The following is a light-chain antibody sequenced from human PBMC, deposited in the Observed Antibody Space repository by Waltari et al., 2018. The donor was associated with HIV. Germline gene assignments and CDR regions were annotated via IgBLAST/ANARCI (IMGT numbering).Light chain of an antibody. Sequence: QLVLTQSPSASASLGASVKLTCTLSSGHSSNAIAWHQQQPEKGTRYLMRLNNDGSHSKGDGIPDRFSGSSSGAERYLTISSLQSEDEADYYCQTWGTGIKVFGGGTKLTVL. CDR2: LNNDGSH. CDR1: SGHSSNA. V-gene: IGLV4-69*01. J-gene: IGLJ3*02. CDR3: QTWGTGIKV.